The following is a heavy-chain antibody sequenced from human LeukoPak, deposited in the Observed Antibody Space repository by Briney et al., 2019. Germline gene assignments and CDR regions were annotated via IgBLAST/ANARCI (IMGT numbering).Heavy chain of an antibody. CDR1: GYTFAAYG. V-gene: IGHV1-18*01. Sequence: SVKVSCKASGYTFAAYGINWVRQAPGQGLEWMGRITTYNGKTNSAQRFQGRVTMTADTSTNTVFMELTSLRSDDTAVYYCARDLRGNVHFDYWGQGTLVAVSS. CDR2: ITTYNGKT. CDR3: ARDLRGNVHFDY. D-gene: IGHD1-1*01. J-gene: IGHJ4*02.